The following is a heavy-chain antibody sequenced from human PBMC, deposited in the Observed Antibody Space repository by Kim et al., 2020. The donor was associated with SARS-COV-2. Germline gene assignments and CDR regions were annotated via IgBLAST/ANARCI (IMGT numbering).Heavy chain of an antibody. D-gene: IGHD6-19*01. J-gene: IGHJ4*02. CDR3: ARLHSSAPGDY. V-gene: IGHV5-51*01. Sequence: RYSPSFQGQVTISADKSISTAYLQWSSLKASDTAMYYCARLHSSAPGDYWGQGTLVTVSS.